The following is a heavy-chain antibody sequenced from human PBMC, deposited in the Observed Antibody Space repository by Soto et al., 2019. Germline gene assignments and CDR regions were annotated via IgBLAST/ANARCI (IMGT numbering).Heavy chain of an antibody. J-gene: IGHJ6*02. Sequence: SETLSLTCAVYGGSFTGNYRSWIRQPPGKGLEWIGEVNDSGSTNFNPSLKSRVNISVDTSKKQFTLKLTSVTAADTAVYYCATDSATSYFGMDVWGHGTTVTVSS. CDR3: ATDSATSYFGMDV. D-gene: IGHD1-26*01. CDR1: GGSFTGNY. CDR2: VNDSGST. V-gene: IGHV4-34*01.